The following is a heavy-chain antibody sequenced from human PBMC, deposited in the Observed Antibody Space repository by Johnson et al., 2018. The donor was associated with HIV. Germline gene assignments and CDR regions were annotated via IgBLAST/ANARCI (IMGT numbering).Heavy chain of an antibody. CDR3: ASWGVGSSWNHDAFDI. D-gene: IGHD6-13*01. CDR2: ISYDGSNK. J-gene: IGHJ3*02. V-gene: IGHV3-30*03. CDR1: GYSFRNSA. Sequence: QVQLVESGGGVVQPGRSLRLSCVASGYSFRNSAMHWVRQAPGKGLEWVALISYDGSNKYYADSVKGRFTISRDNSKNTLYLQMNSLRAEDTAVYYCASWGVGSSWNHDAFDIWGQGTMVTVSS.